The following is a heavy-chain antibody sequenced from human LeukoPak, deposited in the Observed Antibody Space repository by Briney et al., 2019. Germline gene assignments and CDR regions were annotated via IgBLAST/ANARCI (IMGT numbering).Heavy chain of an antibody. J-gene: IGHJ4*02. V-gene: IGHV7-4-1*02. Sequence: ASVKVSCKASGYTFTSYAMNWVRRAPGQGLEWMGWINTNTGNPTYAQGFTGRFVFSLDTSVSTAYLQISSLKAEDTAVYYCARVGLGVMQLWLIDYWGQGTLVTVSS. CDR1: GYTFTSYA. CDR3: ARVGLGVMQLWLIDY. CDR2: INTNTGNP. D-gene: IGHD5-18*01.